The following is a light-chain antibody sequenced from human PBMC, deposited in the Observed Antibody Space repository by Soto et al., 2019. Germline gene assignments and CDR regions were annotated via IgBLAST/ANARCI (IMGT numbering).Light chain of an antibody. CDR1: QSLVHIDGNTY. CDR2: KIS. J-gene: IGKJ2*01. Sequence: DIVLTQTRLSSPVTLGQPASISCRSSQSLVHIDGNTYFNWLQQRPGQPPRLLIYKISNRFPGVPDRFSSSGAGTDFTLKISGVEAEDVGVYYCMQATQSYTFGQGTRLEIK. V-gene: IGKV2-24*01. CDR3: MQATQSYT.